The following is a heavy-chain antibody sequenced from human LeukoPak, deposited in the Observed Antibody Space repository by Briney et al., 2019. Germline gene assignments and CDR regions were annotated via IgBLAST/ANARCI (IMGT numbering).Heavy chain of an antibody. CDR1: GYRFTSYW. CDR2: IYPGDSDT. V-gene: IGHV5-51*01. D-gene: IGHD6-13*01. J-gene: IGHJ4*02. Sequence: GESLKISCKVSGYRFTSYWIGWVRQMPGKGLEWMGIIYPGDSDTRYSPSFQGQVTISADKSISTAYLQWSSLKASDTAMYYCARLEQLVSNDLYFDYWGQGTLVTVSS. CDR3: ARLEQLVSNDLYFDY.